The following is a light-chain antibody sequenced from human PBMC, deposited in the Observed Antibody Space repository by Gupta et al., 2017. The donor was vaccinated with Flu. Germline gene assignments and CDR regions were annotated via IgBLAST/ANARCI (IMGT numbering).Light chain of an antibody. CDR3: GTWDTSLRVGV. V-gene: IGLV1-51*01. Sequence: QSVLTQPPSVSAAPGQKVTISCSGSSSNIGNYFVSWYQQFPGTAPKVVIYDGDKRPSGIPDRFSASQSGTSGTLVITGLQTGDEADYYCGTWDTSLRVGVFGGGTKLIVL. J-gene: IGLJ2*01. CDR1: SSNIGNYF. CDR2: DGD.